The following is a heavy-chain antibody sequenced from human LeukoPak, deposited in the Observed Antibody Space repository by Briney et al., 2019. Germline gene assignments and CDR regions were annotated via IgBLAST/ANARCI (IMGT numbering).Heavy chain of an antibody. CDR1: GFTFSSYS. CDR3: ARDLIYYDSSGYYYPFYFDY. D-gene: IGHD3-22*01. CDR2: IIIRVSYI. J-gene: IGHJ4*02. V-gene: IGHV3-21*01. Sequence: GGSLRLSCAASGFTFSSYSMNWVRRAPGKGWGGVSPIIIRVSYIYYADSVKGRFTISRDNAKNSLYLQMNSLRAEDTAVYYCARDLIYYDSSGYYYPFYFDYWGQGTLVTVSS.